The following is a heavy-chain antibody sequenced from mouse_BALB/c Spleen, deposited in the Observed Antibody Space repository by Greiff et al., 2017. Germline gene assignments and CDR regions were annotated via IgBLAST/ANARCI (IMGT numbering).Heavy chain of an antibody. D-gene: IGHD1-2*01. Sequence: EVQGVESGGGLVKPGGSLKLSCAASGFTFSSYAMSWVRQTPEKRLEWVASISSGGSTYYPDSVKGRFTISSDNARNILYLQMSSLRSEDTAMYYCARGGYGYVWYFDVWGAGTTVTVSS. CDR2: ISSGGST. V-gene: IGHV5-6-5*01. J-gene: IGHJ1*01. CDR3: ARGGYGYVWYFDV. CDR1: GFTFSSYA.